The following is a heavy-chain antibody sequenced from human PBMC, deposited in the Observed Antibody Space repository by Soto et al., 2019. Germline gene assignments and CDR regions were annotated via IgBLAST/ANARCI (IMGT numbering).Heavy chain of an antibody. Sequence: SETLSLTCTVSGGSISSGDYYWSWIRQPPGKGLEWIGYIYYSGSTYYNPSLKSRVTISVDTSKNQFSLKLSSVTAADTAVYYCARDESLAAAETRWFDPWGQGTLVTVSS. V-gene: IGHV4-30-4*01. CDR1: GGSISSGDYY. J-gene: IGHJ5*02. CDR2: IYYSGST. CDR3: ARDESLAAAETRWFDP. D-gene: IGHD6-13*01.